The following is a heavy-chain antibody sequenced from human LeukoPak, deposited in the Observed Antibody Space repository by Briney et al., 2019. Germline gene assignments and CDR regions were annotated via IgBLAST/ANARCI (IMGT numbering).Heavy chain of an antibody. J-gene: IGHJ4*02. D-gene: IGHD3-3*01. CDR2: IYSGGST. V-gene: IGHV3-53*01. CDR3: ARDKGRGDFWSGYPFGY. Sequence: GGSLRLSCAASGFTVSSNYMSWVRQAPGKGLEWVSVIYSGGSTYYADSVKGRFTISRDNAKNSLYLQMNSLRAEDTAVYYCARDKGRGDFWSGYPFGYWGQGTLVTVSS. CDR1: GFTVSSNY.